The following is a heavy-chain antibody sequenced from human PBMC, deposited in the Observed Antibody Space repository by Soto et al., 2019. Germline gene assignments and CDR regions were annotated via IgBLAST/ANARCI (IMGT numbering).Heavy chain of an antibody. CDR3: ASFHTPEYSSSSNY. J-gene: IGHJ4*02. CDR2: INHSGST. Sequence: TLSLTCAVYGGSFSGYYWSWIRQPPGKGLEWIGEINHSGSTNYNPSLKSRVTISVDTSKNQFSLKLSSVTAADTAVYYCASFHTPEYSSSSNYWGRGTLVTVSS. D-gene: IGHD6-6*01. CDR1: GGSFSGYY. V-gene: IGHV4-34*01.